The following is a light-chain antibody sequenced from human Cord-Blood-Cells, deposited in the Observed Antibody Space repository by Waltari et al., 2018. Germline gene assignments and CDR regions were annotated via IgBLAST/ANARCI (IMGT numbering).Light chain of an antibody. CDR3: QQYYSTPRT. J-gene: IGKJ1*01. V-gene: IGKV4-1*01. CDR2: WAS. Sequence: DIVMTQSPDSLAVSLGERATINCKSSQSVLYSSNNKNYLAWYQKKPGQPPKLRIYWASTRESGVPERFSGSGSGTDFTLTISSLQAEDVAVYYCQQYYSTPRTFGQGTKVEIK. CDR1: QSVLYSSNNKNY.